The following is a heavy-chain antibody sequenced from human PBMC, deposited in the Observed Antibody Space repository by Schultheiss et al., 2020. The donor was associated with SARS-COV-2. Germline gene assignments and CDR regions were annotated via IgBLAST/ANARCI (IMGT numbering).Heavy chain of an antibody. Sequence: GGSLRLSCAASGFTFDDYAMHWVRQAPGKGLEWVAVIWYDGSNKYYADSVKGRFTISRDNSKNTLYLQMNGLRAEDTAVYYCAKAGHVVVIARVNWYFDLWGRGTLVTVSS. CDR1: GFTFDDYA. V-gene: IGHV3-33*06. CDR2: IWYDGSNK. CDR3: AKAGHVVVIARVNWYFDL. D-gene: IGHD2-21*01. J-gene: IGHJ2*01.